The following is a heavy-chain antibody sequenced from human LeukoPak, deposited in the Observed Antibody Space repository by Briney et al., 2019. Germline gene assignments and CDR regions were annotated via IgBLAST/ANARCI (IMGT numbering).Heavy chain of an antibody. Sequence: ASVKVSCKASGGTFSSYAISWVRQAPGQGLEWMGGFIPIFGTANYAQKFQGRVTITADESTSTAYMELSSLRSEDTAVYYCARDGGDSNYGGNSYFDYWGQGTLVTVSS. D-gene: IGHD4-23*01. CDR1: GGTFSSYA. V-gene: IGHV1-69*13. CDR3: ARDGGDSNYGGNSYFDY. CDR2: FIPIFGTA. J-gene: IGHJ4*02.